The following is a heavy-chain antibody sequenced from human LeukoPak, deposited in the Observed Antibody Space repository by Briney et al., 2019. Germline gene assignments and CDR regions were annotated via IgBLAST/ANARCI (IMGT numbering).Heavy chain of an antibody. J-gene: IGHJ4*02. CDR2: INHSGTT. D-gene: IGHD6-13*01. V-gene: IGHV4-34*01. CDR1: GGSSTGYY. Sequence: PETPSLTRAVYGGSSTGYYWTSIRQPPGQGLEWIGEINHSGTTNYNPSINTPSTISVDTSKNQFSLKLSSVTAADTAVYDCARRGSGSSWLDYWGQGTLVTVSS. CDR3: ARRGSGSSWLDY.